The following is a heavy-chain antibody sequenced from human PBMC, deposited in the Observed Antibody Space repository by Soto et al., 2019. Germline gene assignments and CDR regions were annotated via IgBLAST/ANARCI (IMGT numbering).Heavy chain of an antibody. V-gene: IGHV1-69*01. J-gene: IGHJ4*02. D-gene: IGHD6-13*01. CDR3: VRDSMVKLSSS. CDR1: GGTFSSYR. CDR2: IVPIHRTA. Sequence: QVQLVQSGAEVKKPGSSVTVSCKASGGTFSSYRINWVRQAPGQGLEWEGGIVPIHRTADYAQKFQGRVTITADESARTSYMGLRSLKPQGTPVYYCVRDSMVKLSSSWGQGTLVTVSS.